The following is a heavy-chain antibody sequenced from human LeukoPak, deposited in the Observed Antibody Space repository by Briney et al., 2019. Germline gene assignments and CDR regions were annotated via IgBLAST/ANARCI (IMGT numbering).Heavy chain of an antibody. Sequence: PGGSLRLSCAASGFTFSSYGMSWVRQAPGKGLEWVSAISGSGGSTYYADSVKGRFTISRDNSKNTLYLQMNSLRAEDTAVYYCAKDQVTTVTRGHFDYWGQGTLVTVSS. J-gene: IGHJ4*02. D-gene: IGHD4-17*01. CDR3: AKDQVTTVTRGHFDY. CDR2: ISGSGGST. V-gene: IGHV3-23*01. CDR1: GFTFSSYG.